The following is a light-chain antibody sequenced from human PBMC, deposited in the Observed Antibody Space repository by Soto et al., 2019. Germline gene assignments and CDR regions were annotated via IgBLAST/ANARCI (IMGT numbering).Light chain of an antibody. CDR3: SSSTSSSTL. CDR1: SSDVGSYDL. V-gene: IGLV2-14*02. CDR2: EVS. J-gene: IGLJ2*01. Sequence: QSALTQPASVSGSPGQSITISCTGTSSDVGSYDLVSWYQHHPGTAPKLLIYEVSNRPSGVSNRFSGSKSGNTAALTISGLHAEDEADYYCSSSTSSSTLFGGGTKLTVL.